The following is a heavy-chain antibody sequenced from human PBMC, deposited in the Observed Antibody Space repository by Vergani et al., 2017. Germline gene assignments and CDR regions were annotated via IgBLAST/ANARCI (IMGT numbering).Heavy chain of an antibody. J-gene: IGHJ2*01. CDR1: GFTFSSYG. Sequence: QVQLVESGGGVVQPGGSLRLSCAASGFTFSSYGMHWVRQAPGKGLEWVAFIRYDGSNKYYADSVKGRFTISRDNSKNTLYLQMNSLRAEDTAVYYCARDMFGFWYFDLWGRGTLVTVSS. D-gene: IGHD3-3*02. CDR3: ARDMFGFWYFDL. CDR2: IRYDGSNK. V-gene: IGHV3-30*02.